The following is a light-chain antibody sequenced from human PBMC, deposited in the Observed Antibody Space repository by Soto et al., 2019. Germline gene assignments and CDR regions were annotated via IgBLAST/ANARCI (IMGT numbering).Light chain of an antibody. CDR1: LSVSRN. CDR2: DAS. V-gene: IGKV3-15*01. J-gene: IGKJ1*01. CDR3: QQYNAWPRT. Sequence: EIVMTQSPATLSVSPGERATLSCRASLSVSRNLAWYQQKPGQAPRLRIFDASTRATGIPARFSGSGSGTEFTLTITSLHSQDFAVYYRQQYNAWPRTFGQRTQVDIK.